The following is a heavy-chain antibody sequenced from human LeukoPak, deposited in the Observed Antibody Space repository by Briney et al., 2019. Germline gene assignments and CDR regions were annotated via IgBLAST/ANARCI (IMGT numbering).Heavy chain of an antibody. Sequence: SETLFLTCIVSRGSISKYYWSWIRQPPGKGLEWIGYISYSGSTKYNPSFKSRVTMSVDTSKNQFSLKLTSVTAADTAVYYCARDSYNYGSGSLDYWGQGTLVIVSS. J-gene: IGHJ4*02. CDR3: ARDSYNYGSGSLDY. CDR1: RGSISKYY. D-gene: IGHD5-18*01. CDR2: ISYSGST. V-gene: IGHV4-59*01.